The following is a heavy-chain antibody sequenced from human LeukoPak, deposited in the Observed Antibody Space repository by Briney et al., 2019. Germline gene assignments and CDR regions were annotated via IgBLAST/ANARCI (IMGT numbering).Heavy chain of an antibody. CDR2: IKEDVSDK. D-gene: IGHD5-18*01. J-gene: IGHJ4*02. V-gene: IGHV3-7*01. CDR1: GFIFSNYW. Sequence: PGGSLRLAWAASGFIFSNYWMSCVRQAPGKGLEWVANIKEDVSDKYYVDSVKGRFTISRDNAKNSLYLQMNSLRAEDTAVYYCARDRWGYSYGGDWGQGTLVTVSS. CDR3: ARDRWGYSYGGD.